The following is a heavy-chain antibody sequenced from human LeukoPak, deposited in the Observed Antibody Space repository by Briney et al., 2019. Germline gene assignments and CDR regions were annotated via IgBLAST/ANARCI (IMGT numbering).Heavy chain of an antibody. Sequence: PSETLSLTCAVYGGSFSGYYWSWIRQPPGKGLEWIGEINHSGSTNCNPSLKSRVTISVDTSKNQFSLKLSSVTAADTAVYYCARVPAAAGGMDVWGQGTTVTVSS. V-gene: IGHV4-34*01. CDR1: GGSFSGYY. J-gene: IGHJ6*02. CDR2: INHSGST. CDR3: ARVPAAAGGMDV. D-gene: IGHD6-13*01.